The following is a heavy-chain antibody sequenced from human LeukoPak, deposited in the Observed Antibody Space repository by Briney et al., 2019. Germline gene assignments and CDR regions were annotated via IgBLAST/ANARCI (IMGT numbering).Heavy chain of an antibody. V-gene: IGHV1-2*02. D-gene: IGHD4-17*01. CDR3: ARGVYGDYLFDY. J-gene: IGHJ4*02. Sequence: ASVKVSCKASGYTFTGYYMHWVRQAPGQGLEWMGWINPNTGGTNYAQKFQGRVTMTRDTSISTAYMELSRLRSDDTAVYYCARGVYGDYLFDYWGQGTLVTAPS. CDR1: GYTFTGYY. CDR2: INPNTGGT.